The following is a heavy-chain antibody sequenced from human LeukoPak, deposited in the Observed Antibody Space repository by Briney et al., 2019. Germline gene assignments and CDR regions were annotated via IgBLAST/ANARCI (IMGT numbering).Heavy chain of an antibody. J-gene: IGHJ4*02. D-gene: IGHD1-20*01. CDR1: GYTFTGYY. CDR2: INPNSGGT. Sequence: GASVKVSCKASGYTFTGYYMHWVRQAPGQGLEWMGWINPNSGGTNYAQKFQGRVTMTRDTSISTAYMELSRLRSDDTAMCYCARTLTGASPGYWGQGTLVTVSS. CDR3: ARTLTGASPGY. V-gene: IGHV1-2*02.